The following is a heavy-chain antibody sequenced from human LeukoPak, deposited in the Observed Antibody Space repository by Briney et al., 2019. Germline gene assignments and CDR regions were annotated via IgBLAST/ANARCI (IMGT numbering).Heavy chain of an antibody. D-gene: IGHD3-22*01. CDR3: AKDSVFSSGYSGYFDY. CDR1: GFTFSSYA. V-gene: IGHV3-23*01. Sequence: PGGSLRLSCAASGFTFSSYAMSWVRQAPGKGLEWVSAISGSGGSTYYADSVKGRFTISRDNSKNTLYLRMNSLRAEDTAVYYCAKDSVFSSGYSGYFDYWGQGTLVTVSS. CDR2: ISGSGGST. J-gene: IGHJ4*02.